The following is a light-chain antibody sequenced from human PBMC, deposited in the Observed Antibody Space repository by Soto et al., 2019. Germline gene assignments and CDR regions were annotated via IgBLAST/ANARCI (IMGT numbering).Light chain of an antibody. CDR1: SSDVGSYNR. J-gene: IGLJ2*01. CDR2: EVS. CDR3: SSYTSSRTYVV. V-gene: IGLV2-18*02. Sequence: QSALTQPPSGSGSPGQSVTISCTGTSSDVGSYNRVSWYQQPPGTAPKLMIYEVSNRPSGVPDRFAGSKSGNTASLTISGLQAEDEADYYCSSYTSSRTYVVFGGGTKLTVL.